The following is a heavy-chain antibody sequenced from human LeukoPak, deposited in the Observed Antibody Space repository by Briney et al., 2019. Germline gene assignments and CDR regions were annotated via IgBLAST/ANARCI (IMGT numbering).Heavy chain of an antibody. CDR3: ARGRSGYDSWDYYYYGMDV. CDR1: GFTVSSNY. V-gene: IGHV3-53*04. D-gene: IGHD5-12*01. J-gene: IGHJ6*02. Sequence: GGSLRLSCAASGFTVSSNYMSWVRQAPGKGLEWVSVIYSGGSTYYAESVKGRFTISRHNSKNRLYLQMSSLRAEDTAVYYCARGRSGYDSWDYYYYGMDVWGQGTTVTVSS. CDR2: IYSGGST.